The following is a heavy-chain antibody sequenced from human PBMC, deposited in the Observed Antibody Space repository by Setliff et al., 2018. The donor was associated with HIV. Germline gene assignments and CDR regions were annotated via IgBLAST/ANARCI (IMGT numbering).Heavy chain of an antibody. CDR3: ARDQGLWDYGGKFLLREYFNH. D-gene: IGHD4-17*01. CDR1: GYRFIDYY. J-gene: IGHJ1*01. CDR2: CNPKRGDS. V-gene: IGHV1-2*02. Sequence: GASVKVSCKASGYRFIDYYMHWLRQAPGQGLKWVGGCNPKRGDSFYAQKFQGRVTMTRDTSITTAYMELSRVRSDDTAVYYCARDQGLWDYGGKFLLREYFNHWGQGTLVTVSS.